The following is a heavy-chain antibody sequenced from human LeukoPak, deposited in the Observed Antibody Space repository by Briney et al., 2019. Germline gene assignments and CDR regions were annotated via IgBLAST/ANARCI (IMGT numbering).Heavy chain of an antibody. CDR3: ARGLSLGYFQY. CDR1: GFTFSSYG. D-gene: IGHD3-16*02. Sequence: GRSLRLSCAASGFTFSSYGMHWVRQAPGKGLEWVAIMWYDGSNKYYTDSVKGRFTISRDNSKNTLYLQMNSLRVEDTAVYYCARGLSLGYFQYWGQGTLVTVSS. J-gene: IGHJ1*01. V-gene: IGHV3-33*01. CDR2: MWYDGSNK.